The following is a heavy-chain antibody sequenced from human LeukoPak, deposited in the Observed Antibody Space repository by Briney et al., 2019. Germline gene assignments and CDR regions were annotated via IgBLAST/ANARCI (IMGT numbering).Heavy chain of an antibody. J-gene: IGHJ6*03. D-gene: IGHD3-10*01. V-gene: IGHV3-23*01. Sequence: GGSLRLSCVASGFSFTTHAMGWVRQAPGKGLEWVSHISGSGGSTKYSGSVKGRFTISRDNSKNTLYLQMNSLRAEDTAVYYCAKCLRGYYYGSGNLYYYYYMDVWGKGTTVTVSS. CDR1: GFSFTTHA. CDR2: ISGSGGST. CDR3: AKCLRGYYYGSGNLYYYYYMDV.